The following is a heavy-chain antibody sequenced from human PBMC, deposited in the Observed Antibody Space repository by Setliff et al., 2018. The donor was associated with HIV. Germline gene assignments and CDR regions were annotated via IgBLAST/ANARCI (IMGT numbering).Heavy chain of an antibody. J-gene: IGHJ4*02. V-gene: IGHV3-72*01. CDR1: GLTVSDHF. CDR3: LSDVDDANGGL. CDR2: IFNRAERYTT. D-gene: IGHD2-8*01. Sequence: LRLSCAASGLTVSDHFFDWVRQAPGKGLEWIGRIFNRAERYTTHYVASVQGRFTISTDDSKNSVFLQMNGLKREDTAVYYCLSDVDDANGGLWGQGSLVTVSS.